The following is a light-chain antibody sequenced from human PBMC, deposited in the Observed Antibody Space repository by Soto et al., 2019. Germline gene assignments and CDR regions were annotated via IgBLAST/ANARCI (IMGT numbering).Light chain of an antibody. CDR2: DAS. Sequence: DIQMTQSPSTLSASVGDRVTITCRASQSISSWLAWYQQKPGKAPKVLIYDASSLESGVPARFSGSGSGTEFTLTISSLQPDDFATYYCQQGWTFGQGTKVEIK. CDR3: QQGWT. V-gene: IGKV1-5*01. J-gene: IGKJ1*01. CDR1: QSISSW.